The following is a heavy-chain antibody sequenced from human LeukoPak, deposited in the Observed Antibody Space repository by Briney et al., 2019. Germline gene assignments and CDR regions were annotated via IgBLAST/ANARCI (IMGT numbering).Heavy chain of an antibody. CDR2: ISWNSGSI. CDR1: GFTFDDYA. V-gene: IGHV3-9*01. Sequence: GGSLRLSCAASGFTFDDYAMHWVRQAPGKGLEWVSGISWNSGSIGYADSVKGRFTISRDNAKNSLYLQMNSLRAEDTALYYCXXXMRSWSYYYGMDVWGQGTTVTVSS. D-gene: IGHD6-13*01. CDR3: XXXMRSWSYYYGMDV. J-gene: IGHJ6*02.